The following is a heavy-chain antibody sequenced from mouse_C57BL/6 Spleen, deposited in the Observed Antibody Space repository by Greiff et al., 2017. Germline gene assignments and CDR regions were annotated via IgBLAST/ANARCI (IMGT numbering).Heavy chain of an antibody. V-gene: IGHV5-9-1*02. D-gene: IGHD4-1*01. CDR3: TRELGLGAMDY. Sequence: EVQLQESGEGLVKPGGSLKLSCAASGFTFSSYAMSWVRQTPEKRLEWVAYISSGGDYIYYADTVKGRFTISRDNARNTLYLQMSSLKSEDTAMYYCTRELGLGAMDYWGQGTSVTVSS. CDR2: ISSGGDYI. J-gene: IGHJ4*01. CDR1: GFTFSSYA.